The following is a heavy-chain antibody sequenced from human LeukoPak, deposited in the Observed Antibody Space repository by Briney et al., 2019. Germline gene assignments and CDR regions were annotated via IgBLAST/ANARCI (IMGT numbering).Heavy chain of an antibody. CDR1: GYTFTSYG. CDR2: ISAYNGNT. J-gene: IGHJ5*02. V-gene: IGHV1-18*01. D-gene: IGHD3-10*01. CDR3: ARTAQQNVLLWFGEPNWFDP. Sequence: GASVKVSCKASGYTFTSYGISWVRQAPGQGLEWMGWISAYNGNTNYAQKFQGRVTITRDTSASTAYMELSSLRSEDTAVYYCARTAQQNVLLWFGEPNWFDPWGQGTLVTVSS.